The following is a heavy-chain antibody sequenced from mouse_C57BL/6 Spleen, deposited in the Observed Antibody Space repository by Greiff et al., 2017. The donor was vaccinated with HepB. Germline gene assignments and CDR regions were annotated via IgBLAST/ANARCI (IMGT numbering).Heavy chain of an antibody. J-gene: IGHJ2*01. CDR3: ASGLRRAGY. CDR2: ISYDGSN. D-gene: IGHD2-4*01. CDR1: GYSITSGYY. Sequence: ESGPGLVKPSQSLSLTCSVTGYSITSGYYWNWIRQFPGNKLEWMGYISYDGSNNYNPSLKNRISITRDTSKNQFFLKLNSVTTEDTATYYCASGLRRAGYWGQGTTRTVSS. V-gene: IGHV3-6*01.